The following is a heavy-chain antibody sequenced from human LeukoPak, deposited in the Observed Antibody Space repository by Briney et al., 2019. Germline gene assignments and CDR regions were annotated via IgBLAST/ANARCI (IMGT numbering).Heavy chain of an antibody. CDR2: IKQDGSEK. Sequence: GGSLRLSCAASGFTFSSYWMSWVRQAPGKGLEWVANIKQDGSEKYYVDSVKGRFTISRDNAKNSLYLQMNSLRAEDTAVYYCAKGDDILTGYTADYWGQGTLVTVSS. V-gene: IGHV3-7*03. CDR1: GFTFSSYW. CDR3: AKGDDILTGYTADY. J-gene: IGHJ4*02. D-gene: IGHD3-9*01.